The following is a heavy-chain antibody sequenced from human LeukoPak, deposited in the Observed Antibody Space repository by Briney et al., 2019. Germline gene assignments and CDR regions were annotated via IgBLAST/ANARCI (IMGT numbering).Heavy chain of an antibody. CDR1: GWSFSSYW. Sequence: PGGSLRLSCAVSGWSFSSYWMGWVRQVPGKGLEWVSSINEVGSDTRYADSVRGRFTISRGNAKNSLYLQMNSLTVEDTATYYCAGEPRQLAYWGQGTLVTVSS. CDR3: AGEPRQLAY. J-gene: IGHJ4*02. CDR2: INEVGSDT. D-gene: IGHD6-6*01. V-gene: IGHV3-7*03.